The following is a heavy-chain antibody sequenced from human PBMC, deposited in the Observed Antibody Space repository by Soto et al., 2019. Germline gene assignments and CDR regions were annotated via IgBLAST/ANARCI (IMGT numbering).Heavy chain of an antibody. V-gene: IGHV3-30*19. J-gene: IGHJ4*02. CDR2: TSYDGSNK. CDR3: ARWVTRGGLDV. Sequence: VQLVESGGGVVQPGTSLRLSCVGSGFTFRSFVIHWVRQAPGKGLEWVALTSYDGSNKYYDDSVKGRFTISRDNSRNTVYLQTDSLRLEDTALSYCARWVTRGGLDVWGQGTLVSVSS. D-gene: IGHD2-21*02. CDR1: GFTFRSFV.